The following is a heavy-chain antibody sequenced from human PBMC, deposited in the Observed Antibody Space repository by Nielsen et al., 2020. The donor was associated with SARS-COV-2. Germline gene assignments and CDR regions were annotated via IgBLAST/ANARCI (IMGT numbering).Heavy chain of an antibody. V-gene: IGHV3-30*18. CDR3: AKGGDDYGIFGYYYGMDV. Sequence: SLKISCAASGFTFSSYSMNWVRQAPGKGLEWVAVISYDGSNKYYADSVKGRFTISRDNSKNSLYLQMNSLRTEDTALYYCAKGGDDYGIFGYYYGMDVWGQGATVTVSS. CDR1: GFTFSSYS. CDR2: ISYDGSNK. J-gene: IGHJ6*02. D-gene: IGHD4-17*01.